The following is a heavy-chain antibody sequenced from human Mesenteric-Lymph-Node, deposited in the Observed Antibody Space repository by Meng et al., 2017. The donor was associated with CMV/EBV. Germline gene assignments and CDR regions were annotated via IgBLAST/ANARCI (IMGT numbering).Heavy chain of an antibody. D-gene: IGHD3-22*01. Sequence: SETLSLTCTVSGGSISSSSYYWSWIRQSPGKGLEWIGSIYYSGSTNYNPSLKSRVTISVDTSKNQFSLKLSSVTAADTAVYYCARDTYYYDSSGNTLDIWGQGTMVTVSS. V-gene: IGHV4-61*01. J-gene: IGHJ3*02. CDR2: IYYSGST. CDR1: GGSISSSSYY. CDR3: ARDTYYYDSSGNTLDI.